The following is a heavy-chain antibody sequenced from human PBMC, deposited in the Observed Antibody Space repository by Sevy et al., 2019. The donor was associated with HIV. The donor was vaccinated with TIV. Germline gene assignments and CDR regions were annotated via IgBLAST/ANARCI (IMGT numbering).Heavy chain of an antibody. V-gene: IGHV3-33*01. Sequence: GGSLRLSCTASGFILSRYGMHWVRQAPGKGLEWVAGLWYDGSNKYYADSVKGRFTISRDNSKNTLTLQMNSLRAEDTAVYYCARESSSDWYLDYWGQGTLVTVSS. D-gene: IGHD2-2*01. CDR2: LWYDGSNK. CDR3: ARESSSDWYLDY. CDR1: GFILSRYG. J-gene: IGHJ4*02.